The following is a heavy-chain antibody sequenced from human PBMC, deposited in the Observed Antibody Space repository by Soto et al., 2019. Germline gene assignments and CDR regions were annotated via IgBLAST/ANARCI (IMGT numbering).Heavy chain of an antibody. Sequence: GGSLRLSCAASGFTFNDYAMHWVRLAPGKGLEWVSGISWNSDNVAYADSVKGRFTISRDNAKNSLSLQMNSLRSEDTALYYCAKDIIAPIVGATNGFDSWGQGILVTVSS. V-gene: IGHV3-9*01. J-gene: IGHJ4*02. D-gene: IGHD1-26*01. CDR2: ISWNSDNV. CDR3: AKDIIAPIVGATNGFDS. CDR1: GFTFNDYA.